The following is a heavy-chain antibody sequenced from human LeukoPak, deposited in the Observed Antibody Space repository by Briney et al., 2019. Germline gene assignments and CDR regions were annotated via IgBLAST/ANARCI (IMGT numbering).Heavy chain of an antibody. CDR1: GFTFSSYA. J-gene: IGHJ4*02. V-gene: IGHV3-23*01. D-gene: IGHD2-21*02. CDR2: INGSGGST. CDR3: AKEGYCGGGCYHYFDY. Sequence: GGSLRLSCAASGFTFSSYAMSWVRQAPGKGLEWVSAINGSGGSTYYADSVKGRFTISRDNSKNMLYLQMNSLRAEDTAVYYCAKEGYCGGGCYHYFDYWGQGTLVTVSS.